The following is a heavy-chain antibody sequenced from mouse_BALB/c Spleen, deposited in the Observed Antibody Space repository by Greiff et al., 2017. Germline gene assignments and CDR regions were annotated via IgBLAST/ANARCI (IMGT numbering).Heavy chain of an antibody. Sequence: EVMLVESGPSLVKPSQTLSLTCSVTGDSITSGYWNWIRKFPGNKLEYMGYISYSGSTYYNPSLKSRISITRDTSKNQYYLQLNSVTTEDTATYYCARCGYGNYYFDYWGQGTTLTVSS. CDR3: ARCGYGNYYFDY. J-gene: IGHJ2*01. CDR1: GDSITSGY. D-gene: IGHD2-1*01. V-gene: IGHV3-8*02. CDR2: ISYSGST.